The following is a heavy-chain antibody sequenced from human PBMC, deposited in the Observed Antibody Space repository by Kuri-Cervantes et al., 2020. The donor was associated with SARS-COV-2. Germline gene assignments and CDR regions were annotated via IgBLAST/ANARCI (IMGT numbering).Heavy chain of an antibody. CDR3: ARDSYYDSPGH. V-gene: IGHV3-21*01. CDR1: GFTFSSYA. CDR2: IDGSSGDT. J-gene: IGHJ4*02. Sequence: GESLKISCAASGFTFSSYAMSWVRQAPGKGLEWVSAIDGSSGDTYYADSVKGRFTISRDNAKNSLYLQMNSLRAEDTAVYYCARDSYYDSPGHWGQGTLVTVSS. D-gene: IGHD3-22*01.